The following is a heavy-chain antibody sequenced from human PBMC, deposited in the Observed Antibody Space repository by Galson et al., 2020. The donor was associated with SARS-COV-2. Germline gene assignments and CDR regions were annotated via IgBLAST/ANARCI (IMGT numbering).Heavy chain of an antibody. CDR3: ARDGPHSNGGYGRGCYYYGMDV. V-gene: IGHV3-33*01. CDR1: GFTFSSYG. J-gene: IGHJ6*02. CDR2: IWYDGSNK. Sequence: TGGSLRLSCAASGFTFSSYGMHWVRQAPGKGLEWVAVIWYDGSNKYYADSVKGRFTISRDNSKNTLYLQMNSLRAEDTAVYYCARDGPHSNGGYGRGCYYYGMDVWGQGTPVTVSS. D-gene: IGHD6-19*01.